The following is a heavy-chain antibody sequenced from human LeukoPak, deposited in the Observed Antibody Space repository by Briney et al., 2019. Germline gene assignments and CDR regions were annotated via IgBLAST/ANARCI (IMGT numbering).Heavy chain of an antibody. CDR3: ARTSLGYCSSTSCPPFDY. Sequence: SETLSLTCLVSSGSVSSYYWTWIRQPPGKGLEWIGYIYYSGSTNYNPSLKSRVTISVDTSKNQFSLKLSSVTAADTAVYYCARTSLGYCSSTSCPPFDYWGQGTLVTVSS. CDR2: IYYSGST. CDR1: SGSVSSYY. J-gene: IGHJ4*02. D-gene: IGHD2-2*01. V-gene: IGHV4-59*02.